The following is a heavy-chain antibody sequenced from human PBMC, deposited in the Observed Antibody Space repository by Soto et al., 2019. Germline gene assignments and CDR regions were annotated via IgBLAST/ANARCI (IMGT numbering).Heavy chain of an antibody. CDR2: ISSSSSYI. V-gene: IGHV3-21*01. D-gene: IGHD1-1*01. Sequence: GGSLRLSCAVSGFTFSSDSMNWVRQAPGKGLEWVSAISSSSSYIYYADSVKGRFTSSRDNAKNSLYLHMNSLSAEDTAVYYCARAPWKLQSYFGYRGQGTLGSVSS. CDR1: GFTFSSDS. CDR3: ARAPWKLQSYFGY. J-gene: IGHJ4*02.